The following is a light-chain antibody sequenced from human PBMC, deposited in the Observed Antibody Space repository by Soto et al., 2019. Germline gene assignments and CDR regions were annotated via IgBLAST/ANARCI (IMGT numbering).Light chain of an antibody. Sequence: QSALTQPASVSGSPGQSITISCTGTSSDIGTYNYVSWYQQHPGQAPKLMIYDVSNRPSGVSDRFSGSKSGNTASLTISGLQAEEEADYYCYSCSRSSGTRYVFGTGTKVTVL. J-gene: IGLJ1*01. V-gene: IGLV2-14*03. CDR3: YSCSRSSGTRYV. CDR1: SSDIGTYNY. CDR2: DVS.